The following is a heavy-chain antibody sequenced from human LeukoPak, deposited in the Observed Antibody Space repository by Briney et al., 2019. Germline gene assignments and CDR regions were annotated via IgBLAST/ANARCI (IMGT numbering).Heavy chain of an antibody. CDR2: IYSGGST. D-gene: IGHD3-22*01. CDR1: GFTVSSNY. J-gene: IGHJ6*02. CDR3: ARDPRHYDSSGYYSPSYYYYGMDV. V-gene: IGHV3-66*01. Sequence: GGSLRLTCAASGFTVSSNYMSWVRQAPGKGLEWVSVIYSGGSTYYADSVKGRFTISRDNSKNALYLQMNSLRAGDTAVYYCARDPRHYDSSGYYSPSYYYYGMDVWGQGTTVTVSS.